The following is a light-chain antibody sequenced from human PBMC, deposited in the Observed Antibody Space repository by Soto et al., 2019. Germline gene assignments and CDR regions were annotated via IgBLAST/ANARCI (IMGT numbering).Light chain of an antibody. CDR3: HQLNSYPFT. Sequence: DIQLTQSPSFLSASVGDRVTITCRASQGISSFLAWYQQKPGKAPDLLIFAASTLQSGVPSRFSGSGSGTEFTLTIDSLQPEDFATYYCHQLNSYPFTFGPGTKVDIK. V-gene: IGKV1-9*01. J-gene: IGKJ3*01. CDR1: QGISSF. CDR2: AAS.